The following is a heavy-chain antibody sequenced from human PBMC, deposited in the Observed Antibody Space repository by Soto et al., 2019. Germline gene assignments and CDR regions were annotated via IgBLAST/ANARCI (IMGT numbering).Heavy chain of an antibody. CDR3: AKDESSGPWGDAFDI. J-gene: IGHJ3*02. D-gene: IGHD3-22*01. V-gene: IGHV3-30*18. CDR1: GFTFSSYG. CDR2: ISYDGSNK. Sequence: QVQLVESGGGVVQPGRSLRLSCAASGFTFSSYGMHWVRQAPGKGLEWVAVISYDGSNKYYADSVKGRFTISRDNSKNTLDLQMNSLRAEDTAVYYCAKDESSGPWGDAFDIWGQGTMVTVSS.